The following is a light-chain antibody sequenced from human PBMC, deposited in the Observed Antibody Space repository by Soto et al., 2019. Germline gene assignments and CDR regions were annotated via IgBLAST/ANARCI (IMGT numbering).Light chain of an antibody. Sequence: DIPMTQSPSSLSASVGDRVTITCRASQGISNYLAWYQQKPGKVPKLLIYAASTLHSGVPSRFSGSGSGTDFTLTISSLQPEDVATYYCQKYNSAPPASFGPGTKVDIK. CDR2: AAS. J-gene: IGKJ3*01. CDR1: QGISNY. V-gene: IGKV1-27*01. CDR3: QKYNSAPPAS.